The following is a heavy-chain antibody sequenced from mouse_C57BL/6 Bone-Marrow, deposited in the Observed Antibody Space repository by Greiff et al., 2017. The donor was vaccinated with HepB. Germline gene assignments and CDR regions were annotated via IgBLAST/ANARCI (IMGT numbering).Heavy chain of an antibody. CDR1: GFSLTSYG. CDR2: IWSGGST. V-gene: IGHV2-4*01. D-gene: IGHD1-1*01. J-gene: IGHJ1*03. CDR3: ANPITTVVATEHWYFDV. Sequence: QVQLKESGPGLVQPSQSLSITCTVSGFSLTSYGVHWVRQPPGKGLEWLGVIWSGGSTDYNAAFISRLSISKDNSKSQVFFKMNSLQADDTAIYYCANPITTVVATEHWYFDVWGTGTTVTVSS.